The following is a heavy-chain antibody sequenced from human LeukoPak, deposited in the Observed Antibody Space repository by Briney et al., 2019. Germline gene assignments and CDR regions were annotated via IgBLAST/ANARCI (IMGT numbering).Heavy chain of an antibody. D-gene: IGHD5-18*01. V-gene: IGHV3-66*01. CDR3: ALGLVTAY. CDR2: IYSGGST. J-gene: IGHJ4*02. CDR1: GFTVSSNF. Sequence: PGGSLRLSCAASGFTVSSNFMSWVRQAPGKGLEWASVIYSGGSTYYADSVKGRFTISRDNSKNTLYLQMNSLRVEDTAVYYCALGLVTAYCGQGTLVTVSS.